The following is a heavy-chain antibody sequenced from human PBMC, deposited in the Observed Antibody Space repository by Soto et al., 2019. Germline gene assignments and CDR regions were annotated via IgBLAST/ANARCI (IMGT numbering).Heavy chain of an antibody. CDR1: GGTFSSYA. CDR2: IIPISGTA. Sequence: SVKVSCKASGGTFSSYAISWVRQAPGQGLEWMGGIIPISGTANYAQKFQGRVTITADESTSTAYMELSGLRSEDTAVYYCARSQGSSTSLEIYYYYYYGMDVWGQGTTVTVSS. CDR3: ARSQGSSTSLEIYYYYYYGMDV. D-gene: IGHD2-2*01. V-gene: IGHV1-69*13. J-gene: IGHJ6*02.